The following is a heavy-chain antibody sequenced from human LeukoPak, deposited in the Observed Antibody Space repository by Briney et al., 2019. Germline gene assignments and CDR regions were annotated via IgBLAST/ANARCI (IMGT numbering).Heavy chain of an antibody. V-gene: IGHV3-23*01. CDR1: GFTFSSYA. Sequence: GGSLRLSCAASGFTFSSYAMSWVRQAPGQGLEWVSAISGSGGSTYYADSVKARFTISRENSKTTLYLQMNSLRAEDTAVYYRAKDPEIVVVITGWFDPWGQGTLVTVSS. CDR2: ISGSGGST. J-gene: IGHJ5*02. CDR3: AKDPEIVVVITGWFDP. D-gene: IGHD3-22*01.